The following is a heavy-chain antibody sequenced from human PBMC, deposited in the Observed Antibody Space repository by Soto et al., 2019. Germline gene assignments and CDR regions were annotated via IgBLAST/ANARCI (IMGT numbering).Heavy chain of an antibody. CDR1: GFTFSNFA. D-gene: IGHD3-10*01. Sequence: EVQLLESGGGLVQPGGSLRLSCAASGFTFSNFAMTWVRQSPGKGLEWVSAVSGSGGSPYYADSVKGRFTISRDNSKTTLYLQMNSLRSEDTAVYYCAKDSSLLMWFDGSFDMWGQRTRVTVPS. V-gene: IGHV3-23*01. CDR3: AKDSSLLMWFDGSFDM. CDR2: VSGSGGSP. J-gene: IGHJ3*02.